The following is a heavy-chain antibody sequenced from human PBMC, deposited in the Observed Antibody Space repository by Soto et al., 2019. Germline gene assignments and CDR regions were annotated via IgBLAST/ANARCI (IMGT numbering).Heavy chain of an antibody. CDR1: VGSISSYY. CDR3: ARHFVAVVIKGWGY. CDR2: IYYSGNA. V-gene: IGHV4-59*04. D-gene: IGHD3-10*01. Sequence: PSETLSLTCTVSVGSISSYYWSWIRQPPGKGLEWIGYIYYSGNAYYNPSLKSRVSMSVGTSKNQFSLKLVSVTAADTAVYYCARHFVAVVIKGWGYWGQGTLVTVSS. J-gene: IGHJ4*02.